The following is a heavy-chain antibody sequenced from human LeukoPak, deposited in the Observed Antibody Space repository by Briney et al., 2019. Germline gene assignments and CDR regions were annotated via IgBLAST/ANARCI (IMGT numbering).Heavy chain of an antibody. J-gene: IGHJ5*02. V-gene: IGHV3-23*01. D-gene: IGHD3-10*01. CDR1: GGSISSSSYY. CDR3: AKGAVRGRWFDP. Sequence: ETLSLTCTVSGGSISSSSYYWGWIRQPPGKGLEWVSAISGSGGSTYYADSVKGRFTISRDNSKNTLYLQMNSLRAEDTAVYYCAKGAVRGRWFDPWGQGTLVTVSS. CDR2: ISGSGGST.